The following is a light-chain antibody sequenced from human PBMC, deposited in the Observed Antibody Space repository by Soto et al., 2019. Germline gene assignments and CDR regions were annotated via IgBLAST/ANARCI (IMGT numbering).Light chain of an antibody. V-gene: IGLV2-14*01. CDR2: GVS. Sequence: QSALTQPASVSGSPGQSITISCTGTSSDVGGYNYVSWYQQHPDKAPKLMIYGVSNRPSGVSNRFSGSKSGNTASLTISGLQAEHEADYYCRSYTGSTTLVLFGGGTKLTVL. J-gene: IGLJ2*01. CDR1: SSDVGGYNY. CDR3: RSYTGSTTLVL.